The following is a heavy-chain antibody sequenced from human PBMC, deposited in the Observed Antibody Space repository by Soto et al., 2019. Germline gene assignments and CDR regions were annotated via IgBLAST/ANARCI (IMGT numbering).Heavy chain of an antibody. Sequence: SLKISCAASGFTFDDYAMHWVRQAPGKGLEWVSGISWNSGSIGYADSVKGRFTISRDNAKNSLYLQMNSLRAEDTALYYCAKDIGSGYSYGYDYYYYGMDVWGQGTTVTVS. CDR3: AKDIGSGYSYGYDYYYYGMDV. CDR2: ISWNSGSI. V-gene: IGHV3-9*01. J-gene: IGHJ6*02. D-gene: IGHD5-18*01. CDR1: GFTFDDYA.